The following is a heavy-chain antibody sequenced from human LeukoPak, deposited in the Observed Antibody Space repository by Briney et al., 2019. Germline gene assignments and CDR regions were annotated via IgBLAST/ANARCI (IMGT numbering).Heavy chain of an antibody. D-gene: IGHD5-18*01. V-gene: IGHV1-69*04. CDR3: ARPGLLGTDFDY. CDR2: IIPILGIA. J-gene: IGHJ4*02. CDR1: GGTFSSYA. Sequence: ASVKVSCKASGGTFSSYAISWVRQAPGQGLEWMGRIIPILGIANYAQKFQGRVTITADKSTSTAYMELSSLRSEDTAVYYCARPGLLGTDFDYWGQGTLVTVSS.